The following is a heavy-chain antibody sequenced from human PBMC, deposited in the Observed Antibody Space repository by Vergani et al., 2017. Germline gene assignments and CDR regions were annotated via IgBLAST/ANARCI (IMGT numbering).Heavy chain of an antibody. Sequence: QVQLVESGGGVVQPGRSLRLSCAASGFTFSSYGMHWVRQAPGKGLEWVAVIWYDGSNKYYADSVKGRFTISRDNSKNTLYLQMNSLRAEDTAVYYCARGNLISLIVVVPAAHRWGQGTLVTVSS. V-gene: IGHV3-33*01. J-gene: IGHJ4*02. CDR2: IWYDGSNK. D-gene: IGHD2-2*01. CDR1: GFTFSSYG. CDR3: ARGNLISLIVVVPAAHR.